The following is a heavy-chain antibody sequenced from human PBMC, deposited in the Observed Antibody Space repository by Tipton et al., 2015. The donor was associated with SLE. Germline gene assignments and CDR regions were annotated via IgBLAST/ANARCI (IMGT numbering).Heavy chain of an antibody. CDR3: ARVDFRGWVGESFDY. CDR2: ISAYNGNA. J-gene: IGHJ4*02. Sequence: QVQLVQSGAEVKKPGASVKVSCKASGYTFTSYGISWVRQAPGQGLEWMGWISAYNGNANFAQKLQGRVTMTTDTSTSTAYMELRSLRSDDTAVYYCARVDFRGWVGESFDYWGQGTLVTVSS. V-gene: IGHV1-18*01. CDR1: GYTFTSYG. D-gene: IGHD3-10*01.